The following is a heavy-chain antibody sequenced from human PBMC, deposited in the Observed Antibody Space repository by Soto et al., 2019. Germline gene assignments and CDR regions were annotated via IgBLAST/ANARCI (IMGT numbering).Heavy chain of an antibody. CDR2: IYYSGST. CDR1: GGSISSGDYY. V-gene: IGHV4-30-4*01. CDR3: ASSQPSSSRSFFFDP. J-gene: IGHJ5*02. Sequence: SETLSLTCTVSGGSISSGDYYWSWIRQPPGKGLEWIGYIYYSGSTYYNPSLKSRVTISVDTSKNQFSLKLSSVTAADTAVYYCASSQPSSSRSFFFDPWGQGTLVTVSS. D-gene: IGHD6-13*01.